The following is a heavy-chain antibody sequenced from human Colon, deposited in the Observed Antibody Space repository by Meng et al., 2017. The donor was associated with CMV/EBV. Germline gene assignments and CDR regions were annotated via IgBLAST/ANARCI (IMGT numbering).Heavy chain of an antibody. Sequence: SETLSLTCTVSGGSIRNYYWSWIRQPPGKGLEWIGYIYHSGSTKYVPSLKSRVTISIGTSKNQFSLNLSSATAADTAVYYCARGRYNYDTLPDYSEETYYFDYWGQGTLVTVSS. CDR1: GGSIRNYY. CDR2: IYHSGST. D-gene: IGHD3-9*01. V-gene: IGHV4-59*01. J-gene: IGHJ4*02. CDR3: ARGRYNYDTLPDYSEETYYFDY.